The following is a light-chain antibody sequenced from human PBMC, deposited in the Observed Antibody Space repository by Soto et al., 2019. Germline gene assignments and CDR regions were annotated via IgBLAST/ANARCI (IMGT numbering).Light chain of an antibody. V-gene: IGKV3-11*01. J-gene: IGKJ1*01. CDR3: QQRSNWPPT. Sequence: EIVLTQSPATLSLSPWERATLSCRASQSVSSYLAWYQQKPGQAPRLLIYDASTRATGILARFSGSGSGTDFTLTITSLEPEDFAVYYCQQRSNWPPTFGQGTKVDIK. CDR1: QSVSSY. CDR2: DAS.